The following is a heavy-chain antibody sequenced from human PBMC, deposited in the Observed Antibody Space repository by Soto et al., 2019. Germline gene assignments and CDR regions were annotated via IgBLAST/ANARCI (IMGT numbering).Heavy chain of an antibody. CDR1: GYTFTSYY. J-gene: IGHJ6*02. V-gene: IGHV1-46*01. CDR3: ARVDRGGAYGMDV. CDR2: INPSGGST. D-gene: IGHD3-10*01. Sequence: ASGKVSCKASGYTFTSYYMHCVRQAPGQGLEWMGIINPSGGSTSYAQKFQGRVTMTRDTSTSTVYMELSSLRSEDTAVYYCARVDRGGAYGMDVWGQGTTVTVSS.